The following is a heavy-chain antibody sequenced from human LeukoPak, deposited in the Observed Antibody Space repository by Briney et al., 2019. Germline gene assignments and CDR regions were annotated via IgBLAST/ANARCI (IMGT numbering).Heavy chain of an antibody. CDR1: GYTFTGYY. V-gene: IGHV1-2*02. D-gene: IGHD2-2*01. CDR3: ARDPTLIVVTTYYYYMDV. J-gene: IGHJ6*03. Sequence: ASVNVSCKASGYTFTGYYMHWVRQAPGQGLEWMGWINPNSGGTNYAQKFQGRVTMTRDTSISTAYMELSRLRSDDTAVYYCARDPTLIVVTTYYYYMDVWGKGTTVTVSS. CDR2: INPNSGGT.